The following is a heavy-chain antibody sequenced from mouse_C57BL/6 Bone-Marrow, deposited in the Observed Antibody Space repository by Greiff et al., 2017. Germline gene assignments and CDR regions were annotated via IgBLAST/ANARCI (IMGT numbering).Heavy chain of an antibody. CDR1: GYTFTTYP. CDR2: FHPYNDDT. Sequence: VKLQESGAELVKPGASVKMSCKASGYTFTTYPIEWMKQNHGKSLEWIGNFHPYNDDTKYNEKFKGKATLTVEKSSSTVYLELSRLTSDDSAVYYCARSNYDGSSPWFAYWGQGTLVTVSA. V-gene: IGHV1-47*01. CDR3: ARSNYDGSSPWFAY. D-gene: IGHD1-1*01. J-gene: IGHJ3*01.